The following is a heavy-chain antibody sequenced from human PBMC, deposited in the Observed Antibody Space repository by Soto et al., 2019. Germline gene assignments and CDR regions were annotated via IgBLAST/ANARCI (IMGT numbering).Heavy chain of an antibody. CDR3: ARDFYPLAYYFDY. Sequence: ASVKVSCKASGYRFTNHGISWVRQAPGQGLEWMGWISGNDGKTKYARRFQGRVTMTTDTSTSTAYMEMNSLRHDDTAVYYCARDFYPLAYYFDYWGQGTLVTVSS. CDR1: GYRFTNHG. V-gene: IGHV1-18*01. CDR2: ISGNDGKT. J-gene: IGHJ4*02.